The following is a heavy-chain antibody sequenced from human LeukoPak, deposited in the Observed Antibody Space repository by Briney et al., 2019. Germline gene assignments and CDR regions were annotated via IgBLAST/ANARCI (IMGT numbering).Heavy chain of an antibody. Sequence: SETLSLTCTVSGGSISSGSYYWSWIRQPAGKGLEWIGRIYTSGSTNYNPSLKSRLTISVDTSKNQFSLKLSSVTAADTAVYYCARVSPDSSGYPALIDYWGQGTLVTVSS. D-gene: IGHD3-22*01. CDR2: IYTSGST. CDR1: GGSISSGSYY. CDR3: ARVSPDSSGYPALIDY. J-gene: IGHJ4*02. V-gene: IGHV4-61*02.